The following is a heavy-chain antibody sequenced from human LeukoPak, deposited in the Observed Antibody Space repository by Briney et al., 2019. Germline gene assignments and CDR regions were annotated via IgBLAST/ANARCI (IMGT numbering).Heavy chain of an antibody. J-gene: IGHJ4*02. CDR1: GFTFYDYA. V-gene: IGHV3-9*01. CDR3: AKAPYCDFWSGWDYFDY. CDR2: ISWNSGSI. Sequence: GRSLRLSCAASGFTFYDYAMHWVRQAPGKGLEWVSGISWNSGSIVYADSVKGRFTISRYNATHSLYLQMNSLRAEDTALYYCAKAPYCDFWSGWDYFDYWGQGTLVTVSS. D-gene: IGHD3-3*01.